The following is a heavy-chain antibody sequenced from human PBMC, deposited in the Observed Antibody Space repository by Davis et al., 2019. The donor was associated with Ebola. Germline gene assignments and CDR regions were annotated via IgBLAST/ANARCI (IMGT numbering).Heavy chain of an antibody. J-gene: IGHJ6*02. V-gene: IGHV1-3*01. CDR2: INAGNGNT. D-gene: IGHD3-16*01. Sequence: ASVKVSCKASGYTFTSYAMHWVRQAPGQRLEWMGWINAGNGNTKYSQKFQGRVTITADESTSTAYMELSSLRSEDTAVYYCARVGPYYYYGMDVWGQGTTVTVSS. CDR1: GYTFTSYA. CDR3: ARVGPYYYYGMDV.